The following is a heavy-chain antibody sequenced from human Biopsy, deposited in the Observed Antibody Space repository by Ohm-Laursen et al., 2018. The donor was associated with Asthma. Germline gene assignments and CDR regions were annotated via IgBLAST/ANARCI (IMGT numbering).Heavy chain of an antibody. CDR3: ARTYYDFLTGQVKDGFDM. CDR2: INAGNGNT. Sequence: SVKVSCKASGGTLNNYAINWVRQAPGQRLEWMGWINAGNGNTKYSQKFQGRVTITRDTSASTAYMDLSSLRSEDTAVYYCARTYYDFLTGQVKDGFDMGGKGTMVTVSS. CDR1: GGTLNNYA. D-gene: IGHD3-9*01. J-gene: IGHJ3*02. V-gene: IGHV1-3*01.